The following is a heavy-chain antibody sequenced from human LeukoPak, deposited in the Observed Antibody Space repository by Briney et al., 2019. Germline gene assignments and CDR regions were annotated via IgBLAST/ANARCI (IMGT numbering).Heavy chain of an antibody. CDR2: IEYGGSNK. CDR3: AKTPPGGDVDH. Sequence: PGGSLRLSCAASGFTFSKYGMHWVRQAPGKGLELVAFIEYGGSNKYHADSVQSRFTIFRDNFKNTVYLQMNSLRSEDTAVYYCAKTPPGGDVDHWGEGTLVTVSS. CDR1: GFTFSKYG. D-gene: IGHD3-16*01. J-gene: IGHJ4*02. V-gene: IGHV3-30*02.